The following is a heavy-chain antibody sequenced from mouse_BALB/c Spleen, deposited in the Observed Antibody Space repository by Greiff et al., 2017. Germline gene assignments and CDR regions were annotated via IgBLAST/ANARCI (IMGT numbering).Heavy chain of an antibody. CDR3: VRHVTYYYAMDY. CDR1: GFTFNTYA. CDR2: IRSKSNNYAT. J-gene: IGHJ4*01. Sequence: DVMLVESGGGLVQPKGSLKLSCAASGFTFNTYAMNWVRQAPGKGLEWVARIRSKSNNYATYYADSVKDRFTISRDDSQSMLYLQMNNLKTEDTAMYYCVRHVTYYYAMDYWGQGTSVTVSS. V-gene: IGHV10-1*02.